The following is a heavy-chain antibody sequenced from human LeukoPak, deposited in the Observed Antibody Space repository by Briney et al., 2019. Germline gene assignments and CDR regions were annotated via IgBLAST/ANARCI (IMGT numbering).Heavy chain of an antibody. D-gene: IGHD3-22*01. CDR2: ISPSGTP. J-gene: IGHJ6*02. CDR1: GASIKTFY. V-gene: IGHV4-4*07. Sequence: SETLSLTCTVSGASIKTFYWSWIRQPAGKGLEWIGRISPSGTPYYNPSLKSRVTMSVDSSKNQFSLKLSSVTAADTAVYYCARVASSVEDVWGQGTTVTVPS. CDR3: ARVASSVEDV.